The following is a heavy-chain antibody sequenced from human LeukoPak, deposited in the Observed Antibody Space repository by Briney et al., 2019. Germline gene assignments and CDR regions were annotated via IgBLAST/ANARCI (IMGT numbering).Heavy chain of an antibody. J-gene: IGHJ4*02. D-gene: IGHD6-13*01. Sequence: PSGTLSLTCAVSGGSFSSSNWWSWVRQPPGKGLEWIGEIYHSGSTNYNPSLRSRVTISVDTSKNQFSLKLSSVTAADTAVYYCAGSSSGTRYFDYWGQGTLVTVSS. CDR2: IYHSGST. CDR3: AGSSSGTRYFDY. V-gene: IGHV4-4*02. CDR1: GGSFSSSNW.